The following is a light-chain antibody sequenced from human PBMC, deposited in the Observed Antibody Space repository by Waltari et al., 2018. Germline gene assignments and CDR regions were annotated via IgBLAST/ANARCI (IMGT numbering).Light chain of an antibody. CDR2: LGS. CDR3: MQALQTPLT. Sequence: DIVMTQSPLSLPVTPGEPASISCRSSQSLLHSNGYNYFDWYLQKPGQSQQLLIYLGSNRASGVPDRFSGSGSGTDFTLKISRVEAEDVGVYYCMQALQTPLTFGGGTKVEIK. J-gene: IGKJ4*01. V-gene: IGKV2-28*01. CDR1: QSLLHSNGYNY.